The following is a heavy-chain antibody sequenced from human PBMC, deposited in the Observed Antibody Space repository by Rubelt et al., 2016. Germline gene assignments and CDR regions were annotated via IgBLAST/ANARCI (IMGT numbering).Heavy chain of an antibody. CDR2: MYHSGST. Sequence: QVQLQESGPGLVKPSQTVSLTCTVSGGSISSGYYWGWIRQPPGKGLEWIVNMYHSGSTYYNASLKSRVTISVDTSKTKFSRHLNFGTAADTAGDHCARQIAGASTRPLCKNWFDPWGQGTLVTVSS. CDR3: ARQIAGASTRPLCKNWFDP. J-gene: IGHJ5*02. V-gene: IGHV4-38-2*02. CDR1: GGSISSGYY. D-gene: IGHD6-13*01.